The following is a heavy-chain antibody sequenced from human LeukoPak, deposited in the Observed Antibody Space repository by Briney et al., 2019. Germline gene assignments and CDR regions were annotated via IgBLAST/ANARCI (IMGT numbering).Heavy chain of an antibody. D-gene: IGHD5-18*01. CDR1: GFTFSSYS. J-gene: IGHJ4*02. Sequence: GESLRLSCAASGFTFSSYSMNWVRQAPGKGLEWVSSISSSSYIYYADSVKGRFTISRDNAKNSLYLQMNSLRAEDTAVYYCARARGYSYGYADYWGQGTLVTVSS. CDR2: ISSSSYI. CDR3: ARARGYSYGYADY. V-gene: IGHV3-21*01.